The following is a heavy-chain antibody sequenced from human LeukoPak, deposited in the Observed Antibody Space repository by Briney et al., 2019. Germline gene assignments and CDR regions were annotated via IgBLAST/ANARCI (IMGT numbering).Heavy chain of an antibody. Sequence: ASVKVSCKASGGTFSSYAISWVRQAPGQGLEWMGGIIPIFGTANYAQKFQGRVTITADESTSTAYMELSSLRSEDTAAYYCARDYSYGYFDYRGQGTLVTVSS. CDR2: IIPIFGTA. CDR3: ARDYSYGYFDY. V-gene: IGHV1-69*13. CDR1: GGTFSSYA. J-gene: IGHJ4*02. D-gene: IGHD5-18*01.